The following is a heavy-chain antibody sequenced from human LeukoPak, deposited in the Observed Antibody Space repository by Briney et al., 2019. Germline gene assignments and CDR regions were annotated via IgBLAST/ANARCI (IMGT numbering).Heavy chain of an antibody. V-gene: IGHV3-30*04. D-gene: IGHD2-15*01. CDR2: ISYDGSNK. CDR3: ARDFRNDVIVYFDY. J-gene: IGHJ4*02. Sequence: GGSLRLSCAASGFTFSSYAMHWVRQAPGKGLEWVAVISYDGSNKYYADSVKGRFTISRDNSKNTLYLQMNSLRAEDTAVYYCARDFRNDVIVYFDYWGQGTLVTVSS. CDR1: GFTFSSYA.